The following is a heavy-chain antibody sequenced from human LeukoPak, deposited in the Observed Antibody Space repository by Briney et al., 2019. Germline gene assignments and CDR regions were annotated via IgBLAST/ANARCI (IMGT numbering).Heavy chain of an antibody. D-gene: IGHD3-16*02. CDR2: ISPYNGGR. J-gene: IGHJ5*02. CDR1: GYTFTNYA. CDR3: ARLRLGELSLGFDP. V-gene: IGHV1-18*01. Sequence: ASVKVSCKASGYTFTNYAITWVRQAPGQGPEWMGWISPYNGGRRDALKFQDRVTMTTDTSTTTAYMGLRSLRSDDTAVYYCARLRLGELSLGFDPWGQGTLVTVSS.